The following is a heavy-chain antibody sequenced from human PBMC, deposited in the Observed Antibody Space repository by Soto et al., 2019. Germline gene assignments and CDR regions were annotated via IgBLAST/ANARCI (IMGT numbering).Heavy chain of an antibody. CDR2: ISSSSSYI. CDR1: GFTFSSDS. J-gene: IGHJ6*02. Sequence: GGSLRLSCAASGFTFSSDSMNWVRQAPGKGLEWVSSISSSSSYIYYADSVKGRFTISRDNAKNSLYLQMNSLRAEDTAVYYCARDGRRAAAGTFYYYGMDVWGQGTTVTVSS. CDR3: ARDGRRAAAGTFYYYGMDV. D-gene: IGHD6-13*01. V-gene: IGHV3-21*01.